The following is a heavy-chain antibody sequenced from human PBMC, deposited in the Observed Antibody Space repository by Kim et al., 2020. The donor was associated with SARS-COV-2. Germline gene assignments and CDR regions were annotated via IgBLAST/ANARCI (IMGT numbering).Heavy chain of an antibody. Sequence: GESLKISCQGSGFSFTDHWISLVRQMPGKGLEWMGRIDPSDSYTNNSPSFQGHVTISVDKSISTAYLQWSSLKTSDTAMYYCARGYYDSSEGTALDYWGQGTLVTVSS. CDR3: ARGYYDSSEGTALDY. CDR2: IDPSDSYT. D-gene: IGHD3-16*01. J-gene: IGHJ4*02. V-gene: IGHV5-10-1*01. CDR1: GFSFTDHW.